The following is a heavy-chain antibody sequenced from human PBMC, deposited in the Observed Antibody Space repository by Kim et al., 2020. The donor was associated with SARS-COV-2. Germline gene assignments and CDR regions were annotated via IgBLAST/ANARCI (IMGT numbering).Heavy chain of an antibody. J-gene: IGHJ6*01. CDR3: SRDKSSGSYGYYGMDV. D-gene: IGHD1-26*01. CDR2: ISYDGSNK. V-gene: IGHV3-30-3*01. CDR1: GFTFSSYA. Sequence: GGSLRLSCAASGFTFSSYAIHWVRQAPGKGLEWVAVISYDGSNKYYADSVKGRFTISRDNSKNTLYLQLNSLRAEDTAVYYCSRDKSSGSYGYYGMDVWG.